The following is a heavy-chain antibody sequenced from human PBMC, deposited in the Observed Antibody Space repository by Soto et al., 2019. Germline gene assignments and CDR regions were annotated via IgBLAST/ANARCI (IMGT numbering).Heavy chain of an antibody. V-gene: IGHV3-33*01. J-gene: IGHJ6*02. CDR2: IWFDGRNE. Sequence: QVQLVESGGGVVQPGRSLRLSCAASGFTFNSYGMHWVRQAPGKGLEWVAVIWFDGRNEYYADSVKGRFTISRDNSKNTLYLQMDSLRGDDTAVYYCARAFRGEDYSWNYYYYGMDVWGQGTTVTVSS. D-gene: IGHD2-15*01. CDR1: GFTFNSYG. CDR3: ARAFRGEDYSWNYYYYGMDV.